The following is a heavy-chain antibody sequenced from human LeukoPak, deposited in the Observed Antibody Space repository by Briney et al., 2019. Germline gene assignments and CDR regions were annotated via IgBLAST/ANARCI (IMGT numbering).Heavy chain of an antibody. D-gene: IGHD4-17*01. Sequence: GGSLRLSCAASGFTFSSYAIHWVRQAPGKGLEWVALISYDGSNKYYADSVKGRFTISRDNSKNTLYLQVNSLRGEDTAVYYCARDHNGDYFDYWGQGTLVTVSS. CDR2: ISYDGSNK. V-gene: IGHV3-30*04. CDR1: GFTFSSYA. CDR3: ARDHNGDYFDY. J-gene: IGHJ4*02.